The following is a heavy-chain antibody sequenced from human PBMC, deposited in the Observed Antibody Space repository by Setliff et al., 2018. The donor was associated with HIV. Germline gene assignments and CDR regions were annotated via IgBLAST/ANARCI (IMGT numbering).Heavy chain of an antibody. CDR2: IYYSGST. D-gene: IGHD6-19*01. CDR3: ARDYGYSSGWYGDYYYYGMDV. Sequence: KPSETLSLTCTVSGGSISSSSYYWGWIRQPPGKGLEWIGSIYYSGSTYYNPSLKSRVTISVDTSKNQFPLKLNSVTAADTAVYYCARDYGYSSGWYGDYYYYGMDVWGQGTTVTVSS. J-gene: IGHJ6*02. V-gene: IGHV4-39*06. CDR1: GGSISSSSYY.